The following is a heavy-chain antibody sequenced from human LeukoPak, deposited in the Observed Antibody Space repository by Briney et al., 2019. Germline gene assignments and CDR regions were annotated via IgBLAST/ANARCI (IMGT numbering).Heavy chain of an antibody. CDR3: ARDRVGPIEWEPTPDAFDI. CDR1: GFTFSSYS. V-gene: IGHV3-21*01. CDR2: ISSSSSYI. Sequence: GGSLRLACADSGFTFSSYSMNWVGQAPGKGLERVASISSSSSYIYYADSVKGRFTISRDNAKNSLYLQMNSLRAEDTAVYYCARDRVGPIEWEPTPDAFDISGQGTMVTVSS. D-gene: IGHD1-26*01. J-gene: IGHJ3*02.